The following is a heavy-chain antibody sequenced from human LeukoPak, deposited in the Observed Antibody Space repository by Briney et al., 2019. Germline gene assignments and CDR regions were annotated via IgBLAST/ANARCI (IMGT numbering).Heavy chain of an antibody. CDR1: GGSFSGYY. CDR2: INHSGST. J-gene: IGHJ4*02. CDR3: ARKDPGYSGYSDFDY. D-gene: IGHD5-12*01. V-gene: IGHV4-34*01. Sequence: SETLSLTCAVYGGSFSGYYWSWIRQPPGKGLEWIGEINHSGSTNYNPSLKSRVTISVDTSKNQFSLKLSSVTAADTAIYYCARKDPGYSGYSDFDYWGQGTLVTVSS.